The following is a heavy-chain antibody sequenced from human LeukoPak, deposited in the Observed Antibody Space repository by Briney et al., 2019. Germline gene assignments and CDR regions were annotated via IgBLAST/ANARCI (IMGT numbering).Heavy chain of an antibody. J-gene: IGHJ6*02. CDR2: ISAYNGNT. CDR1: GYTFTSYG. D-gene: IGHD3-3*01. V-gene: IGHV1-18*01. CDR3: ARDSPPPYYDFWSGYYSYYYYGMDV. Sequence: GASVKVSCKASGYTFTSYGISWVRQAPGQGLEWMGWISAYNGNTNYAQKLQGRVTMTTDTSTSTAYMGLRSLRSDDTAVYYCARDSPPPYYDFWSGYYSYYYYGMDVWGQGTTVTVSS.